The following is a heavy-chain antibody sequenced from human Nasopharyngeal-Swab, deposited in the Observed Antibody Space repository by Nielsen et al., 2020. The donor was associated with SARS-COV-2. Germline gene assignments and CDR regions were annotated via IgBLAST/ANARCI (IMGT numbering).Heavy chain of an antibody. CDR3: ASGYYDYVWGSYRGFDP. CDR2: IYYSGST. D-gene: IGHD3-16*02. Sequence: SETLSLTCTVSGGSISSSSYYWGWIRQPPGKGLEWIGSIYYSGSTYYNPSLKSRVTISVDTSKNQFSLKLSSVTAADTAVYYCASGYYDYVWGSYRGFDPWGQGTLVTVSS. J-gene: IGHJ5*02. CDR1: GGSISSSSYY. V-gene: IGHV4-39*01.